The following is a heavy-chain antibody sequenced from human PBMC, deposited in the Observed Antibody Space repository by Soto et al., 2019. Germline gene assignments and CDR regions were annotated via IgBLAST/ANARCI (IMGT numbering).Heavy chain of an antibody. CDR2: VTPSGKT. CDR3: ARPNPAKIYYDSS. V-gene: IGHV4-34*01. J-gene: IGHJ4*02. CDR1: GGAVSGSF. Sequence: ASETLSLTCAVSGGAVSGSFWSWIRQPPGKGLEWIGEVTPSGKTNYNPSLKSRVTISVDTSKKQFSLQLTSVTAADTAVYFCARPNPAKIYYDSSWGQGSPVTVSS. D-gene: IGHD3-22*01.